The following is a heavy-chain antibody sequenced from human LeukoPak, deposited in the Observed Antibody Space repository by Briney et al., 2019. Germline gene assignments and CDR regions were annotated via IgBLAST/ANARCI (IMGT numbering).Heavy chain of an antibody. CDR1: GFTFSSYW. CDR2: INTDGSST. V-gene: IGHV3-74*01. J-gene: IGHJ6*03. CDR3: ARDRAGVFGPTDYYMDV. D-gene: IGHD3/OR15-3a*01. Sequence: PGRSLRLSCAASGFTFSSYWMHWVRQAPGKGLVWVSRINTDGSSTSYADSVKGRFTISRDNAKNTLYLQMNSLRAEDTAVYYCARDRAGVFGPTDYYMDVWGKGTTVTVSS.